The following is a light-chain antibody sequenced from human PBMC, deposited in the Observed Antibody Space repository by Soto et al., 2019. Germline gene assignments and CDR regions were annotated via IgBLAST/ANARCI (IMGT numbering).Light chain of an antibody. Sequence: DIPLTQSPSSLSASVGDRVTITCRASESVTIWLAWYQQKPGKAPRLLIYDASTLEGGVPSRFSDSGSGTEFTLTISSLQPVDFASYYCEQYDSRSPWTFGQGTKIEIK. CDR3: EQYDSRSPWT. CDR2: DAS. V-gene: IGKV1-5*01. CDR1: ESVTIW. J-gene: IGKJ1*01.